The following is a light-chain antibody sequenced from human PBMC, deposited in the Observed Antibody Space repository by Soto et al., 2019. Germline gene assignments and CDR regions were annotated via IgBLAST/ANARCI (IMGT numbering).Light chain of an antibody. CDR2: DVS. CDR1: SSDVGGYNY. J-gene: IGLJ2*01. V-gene: IGLV2-14*03. Sequence: QSALTQPASASGSPGQSITISCTGTSSDVGGYNYVSWYQQHPGKAPKLIIYDVSNRPSGVSNRFSGSKSGNTASLTISGLQAEDEADYFCSSYTSSSSVVFGGGTQLTVL. CDR3: SSYTSSSSVV.